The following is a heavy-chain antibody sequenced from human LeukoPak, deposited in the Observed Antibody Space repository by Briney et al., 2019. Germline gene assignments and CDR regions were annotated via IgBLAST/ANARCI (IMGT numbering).Heavy chain of an antibody. J-gene: IGHJ4*02. CDR2: IYPGDSDT. CDR3: ARVRSSRGYSYGSAPDY. D-gene: IGHD5-18*01. V-gene: IGHV5-51*01. Sequence: HGESLKISCKGSGYSFTSYWIGWVRQMPGKGLEWMGIIYPGDSDTRYSPSSQGQVTISADKSISTAYLQWSSLKASDTAMYYCARVRSSRGYSYGSAPDYWGQGTLVTVSS. CDR1: GYSFTSYW.